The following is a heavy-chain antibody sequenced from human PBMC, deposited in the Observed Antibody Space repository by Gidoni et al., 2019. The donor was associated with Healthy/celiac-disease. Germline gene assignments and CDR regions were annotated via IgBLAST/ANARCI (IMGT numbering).Heavy chain of an antibody. CDR1: GFTFSSNW. V-gene: IGHV3-7*03. D-gene: IGHD6-19*01. CDR2: LNQDGSEK. J-gene: IGHJ4*02. CDR3: ARDLTGAYSSGRIFDY. Sequence: EVQLVESGGGLVQPGGSLRLSCAASGFTFSSNWMSWVRRAPGKGLEVVANLNQDGSEKYYVDSVKGRFTISRDNAKNSLYLQMNSLRAEDTAVYYCARDLTGAYSSGRIFDYWGQGTLVTVSS.